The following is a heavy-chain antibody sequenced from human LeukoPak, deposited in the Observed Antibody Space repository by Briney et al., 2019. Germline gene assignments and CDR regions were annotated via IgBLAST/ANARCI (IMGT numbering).Heavy chain of an antibody. J-gene: IGHJ4*02. Sequence: SETLSLTCTVSGYSISSGYYWGWIRQPPGKGLEWIGSIYHSGSTYYNPSLKSRVTISVDTSKNQFSLKLSSVTAADTAVYYCARIAVAGTDFDYWGQGTLVTVSS. CDR3: ARIAVAGTDFDY. D-gene: IGHD6-19*01. CDR2: IYHSGST. CDR1: GYSISSGYY. V-gene: IGHV4-38-2*02.